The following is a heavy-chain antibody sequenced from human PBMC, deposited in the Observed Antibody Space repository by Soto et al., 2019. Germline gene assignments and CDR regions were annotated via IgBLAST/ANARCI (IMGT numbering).Heavy chain of an antibody. CDR1: GGTFSSYA. D-gene: IGHD3-22*01. Sequence: QVQLVQSGAEVKKPGSSVKVSCKASGGTFSSYAISWVRQAPGQGLEWMGGIIPIYGTAKYAQKFQGRVTITADESTSTAYMELSSLRSEDTAVYYCARSYYYDRRGYYYGYYFDYWGQGTLVTVSS. CDR2: IIPIYGTA. J-gene: IGHJ4*02. V-gene: IGHV1-69*01. CDR3: ARSYYYDRRGYYYGYYFDY.